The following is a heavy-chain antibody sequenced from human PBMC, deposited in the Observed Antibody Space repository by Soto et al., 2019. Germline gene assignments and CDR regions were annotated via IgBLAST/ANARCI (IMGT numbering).Heavy chain of an antibody. CDR2: VYYSGTT. CDR3: ARTTAVPNSLRSRYFFDY. CDR1: GGSITSSY. D-gene: IGHD4-17*01. Sequence: PSETLSLTCTVSGGSITSSYWSWIRQPPGKRLEWIGYVYYSGTTNYNPSLKSRVTISVDLSKNQFSLRLSSVTTADTALYYCARTTAVPNSLRSRYFFDYWGQGTLVTVSS. V-gene: IGHV4-59*01. J-gene: IGHJ4*02.